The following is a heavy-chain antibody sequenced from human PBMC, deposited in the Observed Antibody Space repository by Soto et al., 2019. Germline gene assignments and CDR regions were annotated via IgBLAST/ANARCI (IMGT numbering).Heavy chain of an antibody. J-gene: IGHJ4*02. V-gene: IGHV4-30-4*01. CDR2: ISGSGST. CDR3: ATESGSTYGYFDY. Sequence: SETLSLTCTVSGGSVSSGYNYWSWIRQSPGKGLEWIGYISGSGSTGYNPSLKNRLTMSVDRSKNQFTLRLTSVTAADTAVYFCATESGSTYGYFDYWGQGTQGTAPS. D-gene: IGHD5-18*01. CDR1: GGSVSSGYNY.